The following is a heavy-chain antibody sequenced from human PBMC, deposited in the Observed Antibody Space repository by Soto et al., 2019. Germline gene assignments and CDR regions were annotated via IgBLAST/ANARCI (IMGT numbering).Heavy chain of an antibody. CDR2: IYYSGST. J-gene: IGHJ6*02. CDR1: GGSISSGGYY. V-gene: IGHV4-31*03. Sequence: QVQLQESGPGLVKPSQTPSLTCTVSGGSISSGGYYWSWIRQHPGKGLEWIGYIYYSGSTYYNPSLKSRVTISVDTSKNQFSLKLSSVTAADTAVYYCASTASYDILTGYLPYGMDVWGQGTTVTVSS. D-gene: IGHD3-9*01. CDR3: ASTASYDILTGYLPYGMDV.